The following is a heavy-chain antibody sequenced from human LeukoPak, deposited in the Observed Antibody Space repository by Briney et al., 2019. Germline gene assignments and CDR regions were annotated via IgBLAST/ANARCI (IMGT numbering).Heavy chain of an antibody. CDR2: ISSSSSYI. V-gene: IGHV3-21*01. CDR3: ARSGSIAARPEGY. J-gene: IGHJ4*02. D-gene: IGHD6-6*01. Sequence: GGSLRLSCAASGFTFSSYSMNWVRQAPGKGLEWVSSISSSSSYIYYADSVKGRFTISRDNAKNSLYLQMNSLRAEDTAVYYCARSGSIAARPEGYWGQGTLVTVSS. CDR1: GFTFSSYS.